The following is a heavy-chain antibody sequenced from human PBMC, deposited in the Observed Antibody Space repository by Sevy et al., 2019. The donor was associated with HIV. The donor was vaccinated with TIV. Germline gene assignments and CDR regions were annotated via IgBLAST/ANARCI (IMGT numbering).Heavy chain of an antibody. Sequence: GGSLRLSCAASGFTFSSYDMHWVRQATGKGLEWVSAVGTAGDTYYPGSVKGRFTISRENAKNSVYLQMNSLRAGDTAVYYCARGGLSDAFDIWGQGTMVTVSS. J-gene: IGHJ3*02. CDR3: ARGGLSDAFDI. CDR2: VGTAGDT. V-gene: IGHV3-13*01. CDR1: GFTFSSYD. D-gene: IGHD2-2*01.